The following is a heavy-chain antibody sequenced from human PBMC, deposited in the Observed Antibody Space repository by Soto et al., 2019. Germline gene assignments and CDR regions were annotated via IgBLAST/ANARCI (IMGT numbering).Heavy chain of an antibody. J-gene: IGHJ4*02. Sequence: QVQFLQSGAEVKKPGASVKVSCKTSGYIFIDYPIHWVRQAPGRGLEWVGWIHTANGTTRYSPRLQGGITLRTDTSASTAYMELTRLRFDDTALYYCASNAFDYWGQGTLVAVSP. V-gene: IGHV1-3*04. CDR2: IHTANGTT. CDR3: ASNAFDY. CDR1: GYIFIDYP.